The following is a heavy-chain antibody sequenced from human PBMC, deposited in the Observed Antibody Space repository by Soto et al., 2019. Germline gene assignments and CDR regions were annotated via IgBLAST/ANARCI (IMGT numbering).Heavy chain of an antibody. D-gene: IGHD2-2*01. CDR3: ARDPCLTRCPDY. V-gene: IGHV1-3*01. J-gene: IGHJ4*02. CDR2: INAGNGNT. CDR1: GYTFTSYA. Sequence: QGQLVQSGAEVKKPGASVKFSCKASGYTFTSYAIHWVRQAPGQRLEWMGWINAGNGNTKYSQKFQGRVTITRDKSASTGYMELSSLRSEDTAVYYCARDPCLTRCPDYWGQGALVTVSS.